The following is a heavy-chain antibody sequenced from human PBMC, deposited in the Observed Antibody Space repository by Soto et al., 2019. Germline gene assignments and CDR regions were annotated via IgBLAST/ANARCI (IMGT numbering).Heavy chain of an antibody. J-gene: IGHJ5*02. V-gene: IGHV4-61*01. CDR3: ARDSRGFDP. Sequence: QVQQQESGPGLVKPSETLSLTCTVSGGSVSSGSYYWSWIRQPPGKGLEWIGYIYYSGSTNYNPSLKSRVTISVDTSKNQFSLKLSSVTAADTAVYYCARDSRGFDPWGQGTLVTVSS. CDR1: GGSVSSGSYY. CDR2: IYYSGST.